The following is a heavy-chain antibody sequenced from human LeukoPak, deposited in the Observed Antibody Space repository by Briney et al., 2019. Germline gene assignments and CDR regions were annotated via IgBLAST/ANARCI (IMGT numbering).Heavy chain of an antibody. V-gene: IGHV1-69*13. J-gene: IGHJ4*02. Sequence: GASVKVSCKASGGTFSSYAISWVRQAPGQGLEWMGGIIPIFGTANYAQKFQGRVTITADESTSTAYMELSSLRSEDTAVYYCTSLGYCSSTSCYTLFDYWGRGTLVTVSS. CDR2: IIPIFGTA. D-gene: IGHD2-2*02. CDR1: GGTFSSYA. CDR3: TSLGYCSSTSCYTLFDY.